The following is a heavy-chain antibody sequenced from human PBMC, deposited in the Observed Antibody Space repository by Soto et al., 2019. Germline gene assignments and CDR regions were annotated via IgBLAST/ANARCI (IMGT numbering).Heavy chain of an antibody. CDR2: ISAYNGNT. J-gene: IGHJ5*02. V-gene: IGHV1-18*01. CDR3: ARDHLVGYDGGYGYNWFDP. Sequence: QVQLVQSGAEVKKPGASVKVSCKASGYTFTSYGISWVRQAPGQGLEWMGWISAYNGNTNYAQKLQGRVTMTTDAATRTAYMELRSLRSDDPAVYYCARDHLVGYDGGYGYNWFDPCGQGTLVTVSA. CDR1: GYTFTSYG. D-gene: IGHD5-12*01.